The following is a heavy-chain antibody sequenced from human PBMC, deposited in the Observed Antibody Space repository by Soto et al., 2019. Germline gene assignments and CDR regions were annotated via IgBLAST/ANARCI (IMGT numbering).Heavy chain of an antibody. CDR1: GASITYSSYY. D-gene: IGHD1-1*01. Sequence: QLQLQESGPGLVKPSETLSLTCTVSGASITYSSYYWGWVRQPPGKGLEWIAYVYYSGSTYYNPSLKSRVTISLDMSENLFSLSLTSVTAADTAVYYCARMPIVGTTPYYFDSWGPGTLVTVSS. V-gene: IGHV4-39*01. CDR2: VYYSGST. J-gene: IGHJ4*02. CDR3: ARMPIVGTTPYYFDS.